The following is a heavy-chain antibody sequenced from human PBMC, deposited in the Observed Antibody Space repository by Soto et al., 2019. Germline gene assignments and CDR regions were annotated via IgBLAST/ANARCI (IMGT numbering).Heavy chain of an antibody. CDR2: ISGSGGST. CDR1: GFTFSSYA. Sequence: GGSLRLSCAASGFTFSSYAMSWVRQAPGKGLEWVSAISGSGGSTYYADSVKGRFTISRDNSKNTLYLQMTSLRAEDTAVYYCAKDTRYYGSSGYYSALEFDYWGQGTLVTVSS. J-gene: IGHJ4*02. V-gene: IGHV3-23*01. CDR3: AKDTRYYGSSGYYSALEFDY. D-gene: IGHD3-22*01.